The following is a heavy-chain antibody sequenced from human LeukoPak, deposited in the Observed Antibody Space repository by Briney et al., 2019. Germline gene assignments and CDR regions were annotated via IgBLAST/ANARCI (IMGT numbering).Heavy chain of an antibody. CDR3: ASVSYGDYADAFDI. CDR2: IYYSGST. V-gene: IGHV4-39*07. Sequence: SETLSLTCAVYGGSISSSSYYWGWIRQPPGKGLEWIGSIYYSGSTYYNPSLKSRVTISVDTSKNQFSLKLSSVTAADTAVYYCASVSYGDYADAFDIWGQGTMVTVSS. D-gene: IGHD4-17*01. J-gene: IGHJ3*02. CDR1: GGSISSSSYY.